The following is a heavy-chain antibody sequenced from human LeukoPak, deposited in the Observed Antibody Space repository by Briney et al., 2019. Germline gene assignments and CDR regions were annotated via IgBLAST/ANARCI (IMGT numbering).Heavy chain of an antibody. CDR3: ARELEIAVAGTLGY. CDR1: GFTFSSYA. V-gene: IGHV3-23*01. Sequence: GGSLRLSCAASGFTFSSYAMSWVRRAPEKGLEWVSTISGSGGGTYYADSVKGRFTISRDDSKNTLYLQMKSLRAEDTAVYYCARELEIAVAGTLGYWGQGTLVTVSS. J-gene: IGHJ4*02. CDR2: ISGSGGGT. D-gene: IGHD6-19*01.